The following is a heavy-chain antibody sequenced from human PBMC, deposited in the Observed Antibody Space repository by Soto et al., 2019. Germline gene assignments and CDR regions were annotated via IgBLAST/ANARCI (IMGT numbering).Heavy chain of an antibody. J-gene: IGHJ4*02. Sequence: PGGSLRLSCAASGFKFSNYAMTWVRQAPGKGLEWVSFISGSGGHTYYADSVKGRFTISRDNSNNTLSLQMNSLRADDTAVYYCAKDRSSSWRAFDFWGQGTLVTVSS. D-gene: IGHD6-13*01. CDR3: AKDRSSSWRAFDF. V-gene: IGHV3-23*01. CDR1: GFKFSNYA. CDR2: ISGSGGHT.